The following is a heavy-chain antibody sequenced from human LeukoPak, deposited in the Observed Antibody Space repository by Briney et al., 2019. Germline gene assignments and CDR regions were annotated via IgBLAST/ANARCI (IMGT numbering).Heavy chain of an antibody. Sequence: RSLRLSCAASGFTFSSYGMHWVRQAPGKGLEWVAVIWYDGSNKYYADSVKGRFTISRDNSKNTLYLQMDSLRAEDTAVYYCARDAYIVATIPQAHDAFDIWGQGTMVTVSS. CDR3: ARDAYIVATIPQAHDAFDI. J-gene: IGHJ3*02. D-gene: IGHD5-12*01. CDR1: GFTFSSYG. CDR2: IWYDGSNK. V-gene: IGHV3-33*01.